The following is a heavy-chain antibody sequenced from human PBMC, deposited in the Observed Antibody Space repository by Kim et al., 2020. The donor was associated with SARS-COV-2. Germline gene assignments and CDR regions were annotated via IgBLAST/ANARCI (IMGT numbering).Heavy chain of an antibody. V-gene: IGHV3-64D*06. J-gene: IGHJ4*02. CDR3: VKFLVAVGAVSSSSFFDY. CDR1: GFTFSSYA. Sequence: GGSLRLSCSASGFTFSSYAMHWVRQAPGKGLEYVSAISSNGGSTYYADSVKGRFTISRDNSKNTLYLQMSSLRTEDTAVYYCVKFLVAVGAVSSSSFFDYWGQGTLVTVSS. CDR2: ISSNGGST. D-gene: IGHD6-6*01.